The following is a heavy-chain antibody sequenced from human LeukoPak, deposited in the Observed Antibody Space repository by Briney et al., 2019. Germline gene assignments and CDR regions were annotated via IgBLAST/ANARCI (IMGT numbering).Heavy chain of an antibody. CDR3: ARHGMYYDFWSAFDI. CDR1: GYTFSDYW. Sequence: GESLKISCKASGYTFSDYWIGWVRQMPGKGLEWMGIIYPGDSDTRYSPSFQGQVTISADKSISAAYLQWSSLKASDTAMYYCARHGMYYDFWSAFDIWGQGTMVTVSS. V-gene: IGHV5-51*01. J-gene: IGHJ3*02. D-gene: IGHD3-3*01. CDR2: IYPGDSDT.